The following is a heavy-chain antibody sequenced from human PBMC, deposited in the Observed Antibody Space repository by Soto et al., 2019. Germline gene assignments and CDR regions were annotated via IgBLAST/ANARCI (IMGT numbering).Heavy chain of an antibody. D-gene: IGHD6-25*01. J-gene: IGHJ1*01. CDR2: INPSGGST. CDR3: ATDPGIAPAGTREYFQH. Sequence: ASVKVSCKASGYTFTSYYMHWVRQAPGQGLEWMGIINPSGGSTSYAQKFQGRVTMTRDTSTSTVYMELSSLRSEDTAVYYCATDPGIAPAGTREYFQHWGQGTLVTVSS. V-gene: IGHV1-46*03. CDR1: GYTFTSYY.